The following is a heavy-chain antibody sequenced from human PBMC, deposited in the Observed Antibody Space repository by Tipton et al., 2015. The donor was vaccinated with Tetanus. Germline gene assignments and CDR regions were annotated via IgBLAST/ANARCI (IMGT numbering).Heavy chain of an antibody. CDR3: ARRDGTGPFDY. J-gene: IGHJ4*02. CDR1: GYTFGSYW. CDR2: ILPRDSDA. D-gene: IGHD3/OR15-3a*01. V-gene: IGHV5-51*01. Sequence: VQLVQSGAEVKKPGESLKISCKASGYTFGSYWIGWVRQLPGKGLEWMGIILPRDSDARYGPSFQGHVPISADTSINTAYLEWRGLKASDTAMYWCARRDGTGPFDYWGQGSLVTVSS.